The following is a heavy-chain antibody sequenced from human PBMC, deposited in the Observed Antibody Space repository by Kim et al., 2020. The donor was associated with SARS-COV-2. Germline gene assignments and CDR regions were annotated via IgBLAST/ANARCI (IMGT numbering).Heavy chain of an antibody. V-gene: IGHV5-51*01. CDR2: SGT. CDR3: ARHMWGFDY. Sequence: SGTRYSPSFQGQVTISADKSISTAYLQWSSLKASDTAMYYCARHMWGFDYWGQGTLVTVSS. J-gene: IGHJ4*02. D-gene: IGHD3-16*01.